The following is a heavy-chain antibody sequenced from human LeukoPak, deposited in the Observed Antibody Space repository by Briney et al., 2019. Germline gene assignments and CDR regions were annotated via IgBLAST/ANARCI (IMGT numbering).Heavy chain of an antibody. Sequence: SETLSLTCTVSGGSISSYYWSWIRQPPGKGLEYIGYIYYSGSTNYNPSLKSRVTISVDTSKNQFSLKLCSVTAADTAVYYCARLVRTYYYDSSGYYWDYWGQGTLVTVSS. CDR2: IYYSGST. V-gene: IGHV4-59*08. CDR3: ARLVRTYYYDSSGYYWDY. J-gene: IGHJ4*02. D-gene: IGHD3-22*01. CDR1: GGSISSYY.